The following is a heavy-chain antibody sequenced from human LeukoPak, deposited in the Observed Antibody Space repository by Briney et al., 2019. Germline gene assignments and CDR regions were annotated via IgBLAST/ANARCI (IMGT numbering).Heavy chain of an antibody. CDR1: GFTASEFTFSTIA. J-gene: IGHJ4*02. CDR3: ASHGGDWGSSVDPNGYFDY. Sequence: PGGSLRLSCTASGFTASEFTFSTIAMTWVRQAPGKGLEWVSIISGNGGNTYYADPVKGRFTISRDNSKNTVYLQMNSLRAEDTAVYYCASHGGDWGSSVDPNGYFDYWGQGTLVTVSS. D-gene: IGHD6-19*01. CDR2: ISGNGGNT. V-gene: IGHV3-23*01.